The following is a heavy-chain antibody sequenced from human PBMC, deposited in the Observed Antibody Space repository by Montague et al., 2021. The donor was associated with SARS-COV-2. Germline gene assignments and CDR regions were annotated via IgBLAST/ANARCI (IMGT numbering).Heavy chain of an antibody. J-gene: IGHJ3*02. V-gene: IGHV4-39*01. CDR1: GDSVKTNLYY. Sequence: SEALSLTCTVSGDSVKTNLYYWGWIRQPPGKGLEWIGNIYYTGTTYYNPSLKSRVTISVDTSKNQFSLKLSSVTAADTAVYYCARHSGRDTIFGVVIIPDAFDIWGQGTMVTVSS. D-gene: IGHD3-3*01. CDR2: IYYTGTT. CDR3: ARHSGRDTIFGVVIIPDAFDI.